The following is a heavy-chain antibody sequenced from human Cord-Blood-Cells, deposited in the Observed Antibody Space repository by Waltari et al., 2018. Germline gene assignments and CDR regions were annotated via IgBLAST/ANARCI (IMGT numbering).Heavy chain of an antibody. J-gene: IGHJ4*02. CDR1: GGSISSGGYY. V-gene: IGHV4-31*03. Sequence: QVQLQESGPGLVKPSQTLSLTCTVSGGSISSGGYYWSWIRQHPGKGLEWIGYIYYSGGTYYNPSLKSRVTISVDTSKNQFSLKLSSVTAADTAVYYCARGGCSSTSCYPFDYWGQGTLVTVSS. D-gene: IGHD2-2*01. CDR2: IYYSGGT. CDR3: ARGGCSSTSCYPFDY.